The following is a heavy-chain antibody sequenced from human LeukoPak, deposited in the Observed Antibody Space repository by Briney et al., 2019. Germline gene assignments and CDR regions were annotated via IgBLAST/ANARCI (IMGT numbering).Heavy chain of an antibody. V-gene: IGHV3-74*01. CDR3: ARESGSDYFDY. CDR2: INSDGSST. CDR1: GFTFRSYW. Sequence: QTGGSLRLSCAASGFTFRSYWIHWVRQAPGKGLVWVSRINSDGSSTDYADSVKGRFTISRDNAKNTLYLQMNTLRDEDTAVYYCARESGSDYFDYWGQGTLVTVSS. J-gene: IGHJ4*02. D-gene: IGHD6-25*01.